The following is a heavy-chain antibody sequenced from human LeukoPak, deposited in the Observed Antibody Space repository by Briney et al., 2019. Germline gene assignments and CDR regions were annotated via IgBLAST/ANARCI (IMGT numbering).Heavy chain of an antibody. CDR1: GGTFSSYA. CDR2: IIPIFGTA. Sequence: SVKVSCKASGGTFSSYAISWVRQAPGQGLEWMGGIIPIFGTANYAQKFQGRVTITADESTSTTYMELSRLRSEDTAVYYCARVAAVAGNSWFDPWGQGTLVTVSS. V-gene: IGHV1-69*01. CDR3: ARVAAVAGNSWFDP. D-gene: IGHD6-19*01. J-gene: IGHJ5*02.